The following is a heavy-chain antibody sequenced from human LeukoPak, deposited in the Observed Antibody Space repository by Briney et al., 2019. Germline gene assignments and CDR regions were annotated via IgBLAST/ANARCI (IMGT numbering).Heavy chain of an antibody. J-gene: IGHJ4*02. CDR3: ARGAPPDS. Sequence: PSETLSLTCIVSGASFNTGDYYWNWIRQHPGKGLEWIGYIYNSGSTYYHPSLKSRVTISVDTSKNHFSLRLTSVTAADSAVYYCARGAPPDSWGQGTLVTVSS. CDR2: IYNSGST. V-gene: IGHV4-31*03. CDR1: GASFNTGDYY.